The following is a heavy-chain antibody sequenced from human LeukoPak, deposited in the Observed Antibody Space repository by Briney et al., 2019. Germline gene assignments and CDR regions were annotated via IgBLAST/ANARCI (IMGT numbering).Heavy chain of an antibody. Sequence: SETLSLTCAVYGGSFSGYYWSWIRQPPGKGLEWIGEINHSGSTNYNPSLKSRVTISVDTSKNQFSLKLSSVTAADTAVYYCARRGSGGWRNWFDPWGQGTLVTVSS. CDR1: GGSFSGYY. D-gene: IGHD6-19*01. CDR3: ARRGSGGWRNWFDP. J-gene: IGHJ5*02. V-gene: IGHV4-34*01. CDR2: INHSGST.